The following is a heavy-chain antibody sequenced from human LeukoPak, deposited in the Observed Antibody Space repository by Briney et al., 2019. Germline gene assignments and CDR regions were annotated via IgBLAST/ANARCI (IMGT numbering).Heavy chain of an antibody. V-gene: IGHV5-51*01. Sequence: GGSLQISCKGSGYIFTSYWIGWVRQMPGKGLEGMGIIYPGDSDTRYSPSFQGQVTISADKSISAAYLQWSSLKASDTAMYYCARLNDSSGGFDYWGQGTLVTVSS. CDR2: IYPGDSDT. D-gene: IGHD3-22*01. CDR3: ARLNDSSGGFDY. CDR1: GYIFTSYW. J-gene: IGHJ4*02.